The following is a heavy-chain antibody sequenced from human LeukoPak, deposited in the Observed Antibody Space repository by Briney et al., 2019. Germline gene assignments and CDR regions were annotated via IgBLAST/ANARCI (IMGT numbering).Heavy chain of an antibody. Sequence: GGSLRLSCGACVFPFRNYNMHWVRQAPGKGLEWISYIRTSSSTIYYTDSVRGRFTISRDNAKNSLYLEMNNLRDEETAVYYRARDNSYAFDYWGQGTLVTGSS. CDR2: IRTSSSTI. CDR1: VFPFRNYN. CDR3: ARDNSYAFDY. V-gene: IGHV3-48*02. J-gene: IGHJ4*02. D-gene: IGHD3-16*01.